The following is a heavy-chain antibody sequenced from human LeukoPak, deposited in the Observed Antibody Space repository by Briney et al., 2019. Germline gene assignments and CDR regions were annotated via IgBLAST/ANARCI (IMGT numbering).Heavy chain of an antibody. J-gene: IGHJ3*02. CDR3: ARLDGDNDAFDI. V-gene: IGHV4-39*07. D-gene: IGHD4-17*01. CDR1: GGSISSSSYY. Sequence: PSETLSLTCTVSGGSISSSSYYWGWVRQPPGKGLEWIGSIYYSGSTYYNPSLKSRVTISVDTSKNQFSLKLSSVTAADTAVYFCARLDGDNDAFDIWGQGTMVAVSS. CDR2: IYYSGST.